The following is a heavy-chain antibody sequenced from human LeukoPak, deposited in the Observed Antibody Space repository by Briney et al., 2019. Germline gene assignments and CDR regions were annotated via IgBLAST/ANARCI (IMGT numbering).Heavy chain of an antibody. V-gene: IGHV1-8*02. J-gene: IGHJ4*02. D-gene: IGHD3-10*01. Sequence: ASVKVSCKASGYTFTSYGISWVRQATGHGLEWMGWMNPNSGNTGYAQKFQGRVTMTRNISTSTAYMELSSLRSEDTAVYYCARGSRSGDYRGQGTQVTVSS. CDR3: ARGSRSGDY. CDR2: MNPNSGNT. CDR1: GYTFTSYG.